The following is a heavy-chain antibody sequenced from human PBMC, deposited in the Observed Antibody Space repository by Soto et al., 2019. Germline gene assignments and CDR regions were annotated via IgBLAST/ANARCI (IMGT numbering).Heavy chain of an antibody. CDR1: GDSVSSGGYY. Sequence: SETLSLTCTVSGDSVSSGGYYWSWIRQPPGKGLEWIGYIYSSGSANYNPSLKSRVTISRDTSKNQISLKVAPVTAADTAGYYCARGFSSVSMDAWGQGTTVTVSS. CDR2: IYSSGSA. V-gene: IGHV4-61*08. J-gene: IGHJ6*02. D-gene: IGHD6-19*01. CDR3: ARGFSSVSMDA.